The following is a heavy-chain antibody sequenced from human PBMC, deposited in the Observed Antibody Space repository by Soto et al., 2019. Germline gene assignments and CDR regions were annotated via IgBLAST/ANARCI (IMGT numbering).Heavy chain of an antibody. CDR3: AKRPRPLYGDYGIDH. D-gene: IGHD4-17*01. Sequence: EVQLLESGGGLVQPGGSLRLSCAASGVTFSNYAMSWVRQAPGKGLEWVSGITGSGGSTFYADSVKGRFTISRDNSKNTLFLQMSSLRAEDTAIYYCAKRPRPLYGDYGIDHWGQGTLVTVSS. V-gene: IGHV3-23*01. CDR1: GVTFSNYA. CDR2: ITGSGGST. J-gene: IGHJ1*01.